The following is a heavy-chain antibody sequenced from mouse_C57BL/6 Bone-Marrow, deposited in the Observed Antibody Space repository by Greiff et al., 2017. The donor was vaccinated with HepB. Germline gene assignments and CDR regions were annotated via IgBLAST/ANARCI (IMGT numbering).Heavy chain of an antibody. V-gene: IGHV5-4*01. CDR1: GFTFSSYA. J-gene: IGHJ1*03. Sequence: EVMLVESGGGLVKPGGSLKLSCAASGFTFSSYAMSWVRQTPEKRLEWVATISDGGSYTYYPDNVKGRFTISRDNAKNNLYLQMSHLKSEDTAMYYCAREYYGSSYVYWYFDVWGTESTRTASS. CDR2: ISDGGSYT. CDR3: AREYYGSSYVYWYFDV. D-gene: IGHD1-1*01.